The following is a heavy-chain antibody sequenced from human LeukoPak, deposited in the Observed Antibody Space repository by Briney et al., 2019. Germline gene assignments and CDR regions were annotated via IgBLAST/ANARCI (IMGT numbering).Heavy chain of an antibody. CDR2: INHSGST. CDR3: ASSSSWYSSTYRGVPAY. V-gene: IGHV4-34*01. Sequence: PSETLSLTCAVYGGSFSGYYWSSIRHPPGKGLEWIGEINHSGSTNYNPSLTSRVTISVDTSKNQFSLKLSSVTAADTAVYYCASSSSWYSSTYRGVPAYWGQGTLVTVSS. J-gene: IGHJ4*02. D-gene: IGHD6-13*01. CDR1: GGSFSGYY.